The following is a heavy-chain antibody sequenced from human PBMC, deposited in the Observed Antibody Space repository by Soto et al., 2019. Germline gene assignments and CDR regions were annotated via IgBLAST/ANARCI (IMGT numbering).Heavy chain of an antibody. Sequence: TLSLTCGVYGGSFSGYYWIWIRQPPGKWLEWIGEINHSGSTNYNPSLKSRVTISVDTSKNQFSLKLSSVTAADTAVYYCARNVAAANNWFDPCGQGTLVTVS. V-gene: IGHV4-34*01. J-gene: IGHJ5*02. CDR2: INHSGST. CDR3: ARNVAAANNWFDP. CDR1: GGSFSGYY. D-gene: IGHD6-13*01.